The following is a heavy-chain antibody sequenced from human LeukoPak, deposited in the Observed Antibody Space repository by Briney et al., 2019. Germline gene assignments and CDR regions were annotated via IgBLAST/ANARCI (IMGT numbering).Heavy chain of an antibody. CDR2: IYSGGST. D-gene: IGHD1-26*01. Sequence: GGSLRLSCAASGFTVSSNYMSWVRQAPGKGLEWVSIIYSGGSTFYADSVKGRFTISRDNSKDTLYLQMNSLRAEDTAVYYCARGGSYLSAFDIGGQGTMVTVSA. CDR3: ARGGSYLSAFDI. V-gene: IGHV3-53*01. J-gene: IGHJ3*02. CDR1: GFTVSSNY.